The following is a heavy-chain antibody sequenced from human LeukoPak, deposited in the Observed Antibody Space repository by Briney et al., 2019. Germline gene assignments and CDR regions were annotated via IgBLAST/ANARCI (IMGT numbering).Heavy chain of an antibody. CDR3: ARGITVIRGVLLDF. J-gene: IGHJ4*02. Sequence: PGGSLRLSCAASEFTFDNFAMNWVRQAPGKGLEWLSYISSSGSMIYYADSVKGLFTISRDNANNLLYLQMSSLRAEDTGVYYCARGITVIRGVLLDFWGQGTLVTVAS. CDR2: ISSSGSMI. D-gene: IGHD3-10*01. V-gene: IGHV3-48*01. CDR1: EFTFDNFA.